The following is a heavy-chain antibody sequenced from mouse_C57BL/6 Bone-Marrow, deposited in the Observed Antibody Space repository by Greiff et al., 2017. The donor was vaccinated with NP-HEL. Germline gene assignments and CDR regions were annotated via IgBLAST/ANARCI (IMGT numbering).Heavy chain of an antibody. CDR1: DSEVFPIAY. Sequence: QVQLKESGSELRSPGSSVKLSCKDFDSEVFPIAYMSWVRQKPGHGFEWIGGILPSIGRTIYGEKFEDKATLDADTLSNTAYLELNSLTSEDSAIYYCARGLTAQATGFAYWGQGTLVTVSA. J-gene: IGHJ3*01. CDR2: ILPSIGRT. CDR3: ARGLTAQATGFAY. V-gene: IGHV15-2*01. D-gene: IGHD3-2*02.